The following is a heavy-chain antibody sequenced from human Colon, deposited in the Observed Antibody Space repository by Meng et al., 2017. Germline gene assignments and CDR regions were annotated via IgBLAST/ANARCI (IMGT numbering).Heavy chain of an antibody. CDR1: GASISSGNYY. CDR3: ARGYYDSSGYGYWYFDL. CDR2: IYYSGST. J-gene: IGHJ2*01. V-gene: IGHV4-30-4*01. D-gene: IGHD3-22*01. Sequence: QLQASGQVLGNPPQPLPLTGTVSGASISSGNYYWSWIRQPPGKGLEWIGYIYYSGSTYYTPSLKSRVTISVDTSKNQFSLKLSSVTAADTAVYYCARGYYDSSGYGYWYFDLWGRGTLVTVSS.